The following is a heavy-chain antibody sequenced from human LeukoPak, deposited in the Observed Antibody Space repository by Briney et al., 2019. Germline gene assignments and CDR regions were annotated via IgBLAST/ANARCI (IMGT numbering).Heavy chain of an antibody. CDR3: ARYSSSWYYYYGMDV. Sequence: GGSLRLSCAASGFTFSDYYMSWIRQAPGKGLEWVSYISSSGSTIYYADSVKGRFTISRDNAENSLYLQMNSLRAEDTAVYYCARYSSSWYYYYGMDVWGQGTTVTVSS. V-gene: IGHV3-11*01. D-gene: IGHD6-13*01. CDR2: ISSSGSTI. J-gene: IGHJ6*02. CDR1: GFTFSDYY.